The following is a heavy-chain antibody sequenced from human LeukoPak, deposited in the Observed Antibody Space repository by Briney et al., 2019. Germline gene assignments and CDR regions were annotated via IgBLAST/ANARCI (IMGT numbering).Heavy chain of an antibody. Sequence: GGTLRLSCAASALTFSSNSMNWVRQAPGKGLEWVSSISSTSNYIYYADSAKGRFTISRDNAKNSLYLQMNSLRAEDTAVYYCARRRSCSSTSCYALYAFDLWGQGSMVTVSS. V-gene: IGHV3-21*01. J-gene: IGHJ3*01. CDR2: ISSTSNYI. D-gene: IGHD2-2*01. CDR3: ARRRSCSSTSCYALYAFDL. CDR1: ALTFSSNS.